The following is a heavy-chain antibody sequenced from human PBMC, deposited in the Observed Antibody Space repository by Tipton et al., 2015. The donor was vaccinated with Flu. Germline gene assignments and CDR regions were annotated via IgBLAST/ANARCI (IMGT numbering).Heavy chain of an antibody. CDR2: INPSGGST. J-gene: IGHJ1*01. CDR3: ARDAGQGYYDSSGYYPEYCQH. CDR1: GYTFTSYY. D-gene: IGHD3-22*01. V-gene: IGHV1-46*01. Sequence: QSGAEVKKPGASVKVSCKASGYTFTSYYMHWVRQAPGQGLEWMGIINPSGGSTSYAQKFQGRVTMTRDTSTSTVYMELSSLRSEDTAVYYCARDAGQGYYDSSGYYPEYCQHWGQGTLVTVSS.